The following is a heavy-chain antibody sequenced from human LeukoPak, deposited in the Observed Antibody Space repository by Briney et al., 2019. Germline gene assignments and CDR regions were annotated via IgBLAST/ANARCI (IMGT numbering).Heavy chain of an antibody. D-gene: IGHD3-16*01. CDR1: GGSISSGDYY. Sequence: SETLSLTCTVSGGSISSGDYYWSWIRQPPGKGLEWIGYIYYSGSTYYNPSLKSRVTISVDTSKNQFSLKLNSVTAADTAVYYCARIEGDNSLDYWGQGTLVTVSS. J-gene: IGHJ4*02. CDR3: ARIEGDNSLDY. V-gene: IGHV4-30-4*02. CDR2: IYYSGST.